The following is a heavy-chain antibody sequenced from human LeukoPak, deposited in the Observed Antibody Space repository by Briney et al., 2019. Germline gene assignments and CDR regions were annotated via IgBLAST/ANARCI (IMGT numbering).Heavy chain of an antibody. Sequence: ASVKVSCKASGGTFSSYAISWVRQAPGKGLEWMGGFDPEDGETIYAQKFQGRVTMTEDTSTDTAYMELSSLRSEDTAVYYCAPYSYGYGLVGYWGQGTLVTVSS. V-gene: IGHV1-24*01. CDR3: APYSYGYGLVGY. CDR2: FDPEDGET. J-gene: IGHJ4*02. CDR1: GGTFSSYA. D-gene: IGHD5-18*01.